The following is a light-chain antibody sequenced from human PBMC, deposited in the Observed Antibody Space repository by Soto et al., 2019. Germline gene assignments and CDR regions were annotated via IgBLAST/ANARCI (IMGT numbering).Light chain of an antibody. CDR3: CSFARSSTSYV. CDR1: SSDIGSSNL. Sequence: QSALTQPASVSGSPGQSITISCTGTSSDIGSSNLVSWYQQHPGKAPKLIIYEGSRRPSGVSGRLSGSKSGNTASLTISGLQAEDEADYYCCSFARSSTSYVFGTGTKVTVL. V-gene: IGLV2-23*01. J-gene: IGLJ1*01. CDR2: EGS.